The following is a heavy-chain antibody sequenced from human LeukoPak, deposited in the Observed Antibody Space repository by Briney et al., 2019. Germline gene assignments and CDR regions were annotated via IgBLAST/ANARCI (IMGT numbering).Heavy chain of an antibody. CDR3: AKSRTVGATTDAFDI. CDR2: ISWNSGSI. D-gene: IGHD1-26*01. Sequence: HPGRSLRLSCAASRITFAEYAMHWVRQAPGKGLEWVSGISWNSGSIGHADSVKGRFTISRDNAKNSLYLQMNSLRAEDTALYYCAKSRTVGATTDAFDIWGQGTMVTVSS. CDR1: RITFAEYA. V-gene: IGHV3-9*01. J-gene: IGHJ3*02.